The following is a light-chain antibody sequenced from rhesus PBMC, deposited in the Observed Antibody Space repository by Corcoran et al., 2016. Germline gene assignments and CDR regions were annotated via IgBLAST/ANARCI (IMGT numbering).Light chain of an antibody. CDR2: EAS. J-gene: IGKJ1*01. CDR3: QLYYSTPPT. V-gene: IGKV1-25*01. CDR1: QGITND. Sequence: DIQMTQSPSSLSASVGDRVTITCRASQGITNDLAWYQQKPGETPKLLIYEASSLQSGIPYRFSGSGSGTDFMRTISSLQSEDFATYYCQLYYSTPPTLGQGTKVEIK.